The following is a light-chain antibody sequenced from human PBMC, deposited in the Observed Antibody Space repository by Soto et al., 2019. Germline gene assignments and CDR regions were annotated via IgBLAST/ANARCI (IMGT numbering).Light chain of an antibody. CDR3: LQFKNWLTWT. CDR1: QIISSN. V-gene: IGKV3-15*01. CDR2: GAS. Sequence: IVMTQSPATLSVSPGERATLSCTASQIISSNLAWYQQKPAQAPRLLIYGASTRATGIPARFSGSGSGTEFTLPISSLQSEDVAAYYCLQFKNWLTWTFGQGTKVDI. J-gene: IGKJ1*01.